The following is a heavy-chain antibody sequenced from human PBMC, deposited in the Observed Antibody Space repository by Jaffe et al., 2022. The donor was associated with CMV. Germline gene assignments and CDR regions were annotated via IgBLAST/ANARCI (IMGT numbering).Heavy chain of an antibody. Sequence: EVQLVESGGGLIQPGGSLRLSCAASGFTVSSNYMSWVRQAPGKGLEWVSVIYSGGSTYYADSVKGRFTISRDNSKNTLYLQMNSLRAEDTAVYYCARETYYYDSSGYLVGWGQGTLVTVSS. CDR3: ARETYYYDSSGYLVG. V-gene: IGHV3-53*01. CDR2: IYSGGST. J-gene: IGHJ4*02. CDR1: GFTVSSNY. D-gene: IGHD3-22*01.